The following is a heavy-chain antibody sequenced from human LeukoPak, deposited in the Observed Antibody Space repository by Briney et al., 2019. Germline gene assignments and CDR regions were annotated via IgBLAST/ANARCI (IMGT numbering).Heavy chain of an antibody. CDR2: MWYDGSIK. Sequence: GRSLRLSCAASGFTFSSYGMHWVRQAPGKGLEWLAIMWYDGSIKYYADSAKGRFTISRDNSKNTVFLQMNSLRAEDTAVYYCARGRDGYNYYYYYYMDVWGKGTTVTVSS. CDR1: GFTFSSYG. V-gene: IGHV3-33*02. J-gene: IGHJ6*03. CDR3: ARGRDGYNYYYYYYMDV. D-gene: IGHD5-24*01.